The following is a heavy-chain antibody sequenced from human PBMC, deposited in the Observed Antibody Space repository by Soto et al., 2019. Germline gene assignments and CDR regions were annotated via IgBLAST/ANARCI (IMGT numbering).Heavy chain of an antibody. CDR2: INGGRS. Sequence: EVQLLESGGGLVQPGGSLRLSCEASGITFSRYDMSWVRQTPGKGLEWVSAINGGRSFYGDSVEGRFTVSRDNSKNTLYLQMNSLRVEDMAIYNCATHAWDLWGQGTLVTCSS. V-gene: IGHV3-23*01. J-gene: IGHJ5*02. CDR1: GITFSRYD. CDR3: ATHAWDL. D-gene: IGHD2-2*01.